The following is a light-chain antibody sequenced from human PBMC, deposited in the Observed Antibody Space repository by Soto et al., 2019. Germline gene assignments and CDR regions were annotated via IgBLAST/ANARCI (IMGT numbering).Light chain of an antibody. V-gene: IGLV2-8*01. CDR1: SSEVGDYNY. J-gene: IGLJ2*01. CDR3: SSYAGSNNFGV. CDR2: EVT. Sequence: QSALTQPPSVSGSPGQSVTISCTGTSSEVGDYNYVSWYQHQPDKAPKLMIYEVTKRPSGVPDRFSGSKSGNTASLTVSGLQAEDEADYYCSSYAGSNNFGVFGGGTKLTVL.